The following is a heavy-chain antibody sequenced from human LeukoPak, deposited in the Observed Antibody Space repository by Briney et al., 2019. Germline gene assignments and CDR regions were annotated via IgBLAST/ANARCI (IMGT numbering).Heavy chain of an antibody. Sequence: ASVKVSCKASGYTFTGYYMHWVRQAPGQGLEWMGWINPNSGGTNYAQKFQGRVTMTRGTSISTAYMELSRLRSDDTAVYYCARLVWCSSRWEGFDYWGQGTLVTVSS. CDR2: INPNSGGT. D-gene: IGHD6-13*01. CDR1: GYTFTGYY. CDR3: ARLVWCSSRWEGFDY. J-gene: IGHJ4*02. V-gene: IGHV1-2*02.